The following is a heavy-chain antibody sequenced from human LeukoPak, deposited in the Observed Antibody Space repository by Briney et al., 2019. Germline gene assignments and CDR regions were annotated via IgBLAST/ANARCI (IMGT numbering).Heavy chain of an antibody. Sequence: QPGGSLRLSCAASGFTFSSYAMSWVRQAPGKGLEWVSSISGSGSSTYYPDSVKGRFTISRDNSKRTLYLQMNSLRAEDTAVYYCAKDGGYDFWVYYLDVWGKGTTVTVSS. CDR2: ISGSGSST. CDR1: GFTFSSYA. V-gene: IGHV3-23*01. CDR3: AKDGGYDFWVYYLDV. D-gene: IGHD3-3*01. J-gene: IGHJ6*03.